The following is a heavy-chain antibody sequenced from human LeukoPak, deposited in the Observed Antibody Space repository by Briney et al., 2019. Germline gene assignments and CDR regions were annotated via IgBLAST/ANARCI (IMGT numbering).Heavy chain of an antibody. CDR3: ARDIVVVVAAIGWFDP. V-gene: IGHV3-30*04. CDR2: ISYDGSNK. Sequence: GGSLRLSCAASGFTFSSYAMHWVRQAPGKGLEWVAVISYDGSNKYYADSVKGRFTISRDNSKNTLYLQMNSLRAEDTAVYYCARDIVVVVAAIGWFDPWGQGTLVTVSS. J-gene: IGHJ5*02. D-gene: IGHD2-15*01. CDR1: GFTFSSYA.